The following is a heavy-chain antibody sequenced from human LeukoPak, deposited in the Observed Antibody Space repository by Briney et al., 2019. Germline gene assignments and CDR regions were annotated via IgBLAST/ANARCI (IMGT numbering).Heavy chain of an antibody. CDR1: GFTFDDYA. CDR2: IRWDGDFS. CDR3: AKEGYGSGSRLTVNLDY. D-gene: IGHD3-10*01. J-gene: IGHJ4*02. V-gene: IGHV3-43D*03. Sequence: PVGSLTLSSAASGFTFDDYAIHWVRQAPGKGLEWVSLIRWDGDFSYYADSVKGRFTICRDNSKNSLYLQTNSLRAEDTALYYCAKEGYGSGSRLTVNLDYWGRGTLVTVSS.